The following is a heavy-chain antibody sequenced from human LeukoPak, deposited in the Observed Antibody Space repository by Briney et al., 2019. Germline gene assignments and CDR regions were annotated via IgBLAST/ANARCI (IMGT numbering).Heavy chain of an antibody. CDR2: INSDWTTT. V-gene: IGHV3-74*01. CDR1: GFTFSSYW. Sequence: GGSLRLSCAASGFTFSSYWMHWVRQAPGKGLVWVSRINSDWTTTNYADSVKGRFTISRDNAKNTLFLQMNSLRAEDTAVYYCARGNYYAMDVWGQGTTVTVSS. CDR3: ARGNYYAMDV. J-gene: IGHJ6*02.